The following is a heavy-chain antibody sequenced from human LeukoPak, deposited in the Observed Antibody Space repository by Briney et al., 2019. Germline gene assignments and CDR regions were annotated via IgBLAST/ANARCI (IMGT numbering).Heavy chain of an antibody. CDR2: ISYDGNNK. CDR3: ARDWYYNILTGFGAFDM. D-gene: IGHD3-9*01. Sequence: GGSLRLSCVASRFTFSKYAMHWVRQAPGKGLEWVAVISYDGNNKYYADSVESRFTISRDTPKNTVYLQMNSLRAEDMAVYYCARDWYYNILTGFGAFDMWGQGTMVTVSS. CDR1: RFTFSKYA. J-gene: IGHJ3*02. V-gene: IGHV3-30-3*01.